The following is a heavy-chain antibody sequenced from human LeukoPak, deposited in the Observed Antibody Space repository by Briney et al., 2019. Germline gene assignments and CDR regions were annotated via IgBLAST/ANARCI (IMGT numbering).Heavy chain of an antibody. D-gene: IGHD4-11*01. J-gene: IGHJ4*02. Sequence: PGGSLRLSCAASGFTFSSYSMNWVRQAPGKGLEWVSSISSSSSYIYYADSVKGRFTISRDNAKNSLYLQMNSLRAEDTAVYYCARARRDSNLFDYWGQGTLVTVSS. V-gene: IGHV3-21*01. CDR2: ISSSSSYI. CDR3: ARARRDSNLFDY. CDR1: GFTFSSYS.